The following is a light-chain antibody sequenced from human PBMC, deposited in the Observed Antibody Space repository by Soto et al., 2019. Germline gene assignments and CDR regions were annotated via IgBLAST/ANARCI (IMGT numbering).Light chain of an antibody. CDR3: QVWDSSSDHAV. CDR2: YDS. V-gene: IGLV3-21*04. Sequence: SYELTQPPSVSVAPGKTARITCGGNNIGSKSVHWYQQKPGQAPVLVIYYDSDRPSGIPERFPGSNSGNTATLTISRVEAGDEADYYCQVWDSSSDHAVFGGGTKLTVL. CDR1: NIGSKS. J-gene: IGLJ2*01.